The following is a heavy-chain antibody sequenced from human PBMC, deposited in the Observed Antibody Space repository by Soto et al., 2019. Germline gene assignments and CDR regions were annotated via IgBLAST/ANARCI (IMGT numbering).Heavy chain of an antibody. Sequence: SETLSLTCTVSGGSISSYYWSWIRQPPGKGLEWIGYIYYSGSTNYNPSLKSRVTISVDTSKNQFSLKLSSVTAADTAVYYCARASRYPHMVRGPEYYYYGMDVWGQGTTVTVSS. CDR3: ARASRYPHMVRGPEYYYYGMDV. D-gene: IGHD3-10*01. V-gene: IGHV4-59*01. J-gene: IGHJ6*02. CDR1: GGSISSYY. CDR2: IYYSGST.